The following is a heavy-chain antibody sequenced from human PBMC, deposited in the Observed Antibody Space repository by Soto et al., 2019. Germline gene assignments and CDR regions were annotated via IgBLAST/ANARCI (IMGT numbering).Heavy chain of an antibody. D-gene: IGHD3-16*01. V-gene: IGHV3-30-3*01. CDR2: ISYDGSNK. Sequence: GGSLRLSCAASGFTFSSYAMHWVRQAPGKGLEWVAVISYDGSNKYYADSVKGRFTISRDNSKNTLYLQMNSLRAEDTAVYYCARAIRANPPAWGYWGQGTLVTVSS. CDR1: GFTFSSYA. CDR3: ARAIRANPPAWGY. J-gene: IGHJ4*02.